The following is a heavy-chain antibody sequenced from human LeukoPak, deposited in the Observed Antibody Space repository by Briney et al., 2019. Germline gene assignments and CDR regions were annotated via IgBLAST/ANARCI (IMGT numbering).Heavy chain of an antibody. CDR3: ARGITIFGVVIILGAFDI. CDR2: IIPIFGTA. V-gene: IGHV1-69*13. Sequence: GASVKVSCKASGGTFSSYAISWVRQAPGQGLEWMGGIIPIFGTANYAQKFQGRVTITADESTSTAYMELSRLRSEDTAVYYCARGITIFGVVIILGAFDIWGQGTMVTVSS. CDR1: GGTFSSYA. D-gene: IGHD3-3*01. J-gene: IGHJ3*02.